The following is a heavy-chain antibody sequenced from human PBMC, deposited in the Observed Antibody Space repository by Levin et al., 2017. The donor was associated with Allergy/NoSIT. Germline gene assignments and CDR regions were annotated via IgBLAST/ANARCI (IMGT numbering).Heavy chain of an antibody. V-gene: IGHV3-11*05. CDR2: ISTSSSDT. CDR1: GFTFSDYY. CDR3: ARDLSRVVVVPAASDDHFDV. J-gene: IGHJ3*01. D-gene: IGHD2-2*01. Sequence: PGGSLRLSCAASGFTFSDYYMSWIRQAPGKGLEWVSYISTSSSDTKYAESVKGRFTISRDNAKNSLYLQMNSLRAEDTAVYYCARDLSRVVVVPAASDDHFDVWGQGTMVTVSS.